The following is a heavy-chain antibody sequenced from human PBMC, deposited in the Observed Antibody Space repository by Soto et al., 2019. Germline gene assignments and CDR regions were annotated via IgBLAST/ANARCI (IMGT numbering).Heavy chain of an antibody. Sequence: PGGSLRLSCSVSGFTVSNYVMTWVRQAPGKGLEWVSAIDNTGGFTTYADSVKGRFTISRDNSRNTLYLQMNSLRTEDTAVYYCAKNRYCGGDCFALFDQWGQGALVTVSS. CDR3: AKNRYCGGDCFALFDQ. V-gene: IGHV3-23*05. J-gene: IGHJ4*02. D-gene: IGHD2-21*02. CDR2: IDNTGGFT. CDR1: GFTVSNYV.